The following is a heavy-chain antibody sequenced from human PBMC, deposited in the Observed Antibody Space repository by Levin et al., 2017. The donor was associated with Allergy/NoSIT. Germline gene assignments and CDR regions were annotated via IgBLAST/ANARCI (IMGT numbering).Heavy chain of an antibody. CDR1: GFTFSSYA. J-gene: IGHJ4*02. CDR3: ALGRGVPWGLFDY. CDR2: ISGSGGST. D-gene: IGHD3-10*01. V-gene: IGHV3-23*01. Sequence: TGGSLRLSCAASGFTFSSYAMSWVRQAPGKGLEWVSAISGSGGSTYYADSVKGRFTISRDNSKNTLYLQMNSLRAEDTAVYYCALGRGVPWGLFDYWGQGTLVTVSS.